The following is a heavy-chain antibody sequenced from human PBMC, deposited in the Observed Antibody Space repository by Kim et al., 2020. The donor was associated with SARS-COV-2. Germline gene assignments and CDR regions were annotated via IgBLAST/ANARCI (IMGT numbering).Heavy chain of an antibody. CDR2: IKQDGSGK. CDR3: ARGREMATMANFFQD. Sequence: GGSLRLSCAASGFTFGGYWMTWVRQAPGKGLEWVASIKQDGSGKYSVDSVKGRFTISRDNAKNSLYLHMNRLRAEDTAVYYCARGREMATMANFFQDWGKGTPVTVSS. V-gene: IGHV3-7*01. D-gene: IGHD5-12*01. J-gene: IGHJ1*01. CDR1: GFTFGGYW.